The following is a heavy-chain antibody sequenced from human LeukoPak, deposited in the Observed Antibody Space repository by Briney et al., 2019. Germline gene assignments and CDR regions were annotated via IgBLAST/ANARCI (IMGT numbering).Heavy chain of an antibody. V-gene: IGHV1-8*01. J-gene: IGHJ4*02. D-gene: IGHD6-6*01. CDR3: ARLPKYSRPLDY. Sequence: ASVKVSCKASGYTFTSYDINWVRQATGQGLEWMGWMNPNSGNTAYAQKFQGRVTMSRDASISTAYMELSSLRSEDTAVYYCARLPKYSRPLDYWGQGTLVTVSS. CDR2: MNPNSGNT. CDR1: GYTFTSYD.